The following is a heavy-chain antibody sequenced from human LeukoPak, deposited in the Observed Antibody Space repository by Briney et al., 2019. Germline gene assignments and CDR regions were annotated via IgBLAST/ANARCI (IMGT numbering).Heavy chain of an antibody. CDR2: IYSGSST. CDR1: GFTVSSNY. V-gene: IGHV3-53*01. Sequence: TGGSLRLSCAASGFTVSSNYMSWVRQAPGKGLEWVSVIYSGSSTYYADSVKGRFTISRDNSKNTLYLQMNSLRAEDTAVYYCATKDSSGYIDAFDIWGQGTMVTVSS. J-gene: IGHJ3*02. D-gene: IGHD3-22*01. CDR3: ATKDSSGYIDAFDI.